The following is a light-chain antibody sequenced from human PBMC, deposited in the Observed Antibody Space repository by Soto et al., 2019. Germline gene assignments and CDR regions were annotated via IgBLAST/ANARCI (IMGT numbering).Light chain of an antibody. V-gene: IGKV1-5*01. J-gene: IGKJ1*01. CDR3: QQYNSYWT. CDR2: DAS. Sequence: DIQMTQSPSSLSASVGDRVTITCWASQSISSYLNWYQQKPGKAPKLLIYDASSLESGVPSRFSGSGSGTEFTLTISSLQPDDFATYYCQQYNSYWTFGQGTKVDIK. CDR1: QSISSY.